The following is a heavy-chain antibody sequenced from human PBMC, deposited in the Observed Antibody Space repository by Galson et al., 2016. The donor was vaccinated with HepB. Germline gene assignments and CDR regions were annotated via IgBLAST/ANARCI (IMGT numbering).Heavy chain of an antibody. V-gene: IGHV1-46*01. CDR1: GYTFTTYY. CDR2: INPSGDTT. D-gene: IGHD3-16*01. J-gene: IGHJ4*02. CDR3: ARGKGGGNFDH. Sequence: SVKVSCKASGYTFTTYYMHWVRQAPGQGLEWVGIINPSGDTTSYAQKFQGRVTMTRDTSTSTVYMELSSLRSEDTAVYYCARGKGGGNFDHWGQGTLVAVSS.